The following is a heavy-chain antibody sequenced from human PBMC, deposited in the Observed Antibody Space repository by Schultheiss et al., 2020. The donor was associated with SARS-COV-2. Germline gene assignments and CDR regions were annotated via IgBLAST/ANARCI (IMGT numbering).Heavy chain of an antibody. V-gene: IGHV4-34*01. CDR3: ARGGLGGIAARRVYYYYYMDV. J-gene: IGHJ6*03. CDR1: GGSFSGNY. CDR2: INHSGST. D-gene: IGHD6-6*01. Sequence: SETLSLTCAVYGGSFSGNYWSWIRQPPGKGLEWIGEINHSGSTNYNPSLKSRVTISVDTSKNQFSLKLSSVTAADTAVYYCARGGLGGIAARRVYYYYYMDVWGKGTTVTVSS.